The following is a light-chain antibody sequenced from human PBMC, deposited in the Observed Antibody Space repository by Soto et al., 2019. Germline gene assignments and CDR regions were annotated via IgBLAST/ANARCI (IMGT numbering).Light chain of an antibody. CDR3: EAWDSSLGAGV. Sequence: QSVLTQPPSVSAAPGQKVTVSCSGSRSNIGNNYVSWYQHLPGTAPKLLIYDNDKRPSGIPDRFSASKSGTSATLGITGLQTGDEADYYCEAWDSSLGAGVFGGGTKVPVL. V-gene: IGLV1-51*01. CDR2: DND. CDR1: RSNIGNNY. J-gene: IGLJ3*02.